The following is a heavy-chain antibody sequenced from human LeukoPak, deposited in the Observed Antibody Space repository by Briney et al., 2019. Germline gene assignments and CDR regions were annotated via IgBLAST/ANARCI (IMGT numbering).Heavy chain of an antibody. CDR3: AREWGRYYYYMDV. CDR2: IYYSGST. Sequence: SETLSLTCTVSGGSISSYYWSWIRQPPGKGLEWIGYIYYSGSTNYNPSLKSRVTISVDTSKNQFSLKLSSVTAADTAVYYCAREWGRYYYYMDVWGKGTTVTISS. CDR1: GGSISSYY. J-gene: IGHJ6*03. V-gene: IGHV4-59*12. D-gene: IGHD7-27*01.